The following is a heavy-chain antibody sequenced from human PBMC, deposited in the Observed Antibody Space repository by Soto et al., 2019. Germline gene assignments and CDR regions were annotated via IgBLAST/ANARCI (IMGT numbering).Heavy chain of an antibody. J-gene: IGHJ5*01. V-gene: IGHV4-59*11. D-gene: IGHD3-22*01. Sequence: SETLSLTCTISGDSFSNHYCTWIRQSPWKGLEWIAYIFHSGSTDYNPSVKSRVTISIDKSRNLFSLNLTSVTAADTAVYYCPTDRYFYDSRGYYRTLGSGGQGTRVTVSS. CDR1: GDSFSNHY. CDR2: IFHSGST. CDR3: PTDRYFYDSRGYYRTLGS.